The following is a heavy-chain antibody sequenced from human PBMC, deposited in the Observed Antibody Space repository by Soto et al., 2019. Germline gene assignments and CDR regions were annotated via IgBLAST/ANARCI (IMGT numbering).Heavy chain of an antibody. CDR3: AREVSGSYGMDV. V-gene: IGHV4-31*03. Sequence: SETLSLTCTVSGGSISSGGYYWSWIRQHPGKGLEWIGYIYYSGSTYYNPSLKSRVTISVDTSKNQFSLKLSSVTAADTAVYYCAREVSGSYGMDVWGQGTTVTVSS. D-gene: IGHD3-10*01. J-gene: IGHJ6*02. CDR2: IYYSGST. CDR1: GGSISSGGYY.